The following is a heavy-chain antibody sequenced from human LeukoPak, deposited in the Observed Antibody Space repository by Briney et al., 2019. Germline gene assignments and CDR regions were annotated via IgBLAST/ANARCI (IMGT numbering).Heavy chain of an antibody. V-gene: IGHV4-39*07. CDR1: GGSISSSSYY. CDR3: ARSYYYDSSGYPDFDY. Sequence: PAETLSLTCTVSGGSISSSSYYWGWIRQPPGKGLEWIGSIYYSGSTYYNPSLKSRVTISVDTSKNQFSLKLSSVTAADTAVYYCARSYYYDSSGYPDFDYWGQGTLVTVSS. D-gene: IGHD3-22*01. J-gene: IGHJ4*02. CDR2: IYYSGST.